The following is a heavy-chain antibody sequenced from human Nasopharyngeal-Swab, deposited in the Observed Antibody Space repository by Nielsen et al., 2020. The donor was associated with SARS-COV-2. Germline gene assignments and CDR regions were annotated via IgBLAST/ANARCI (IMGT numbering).Heavy chain of an antibody. CDR3: ARTYYDSSGYDAWFDP. J-gene: IGHJ5*02. CDR2: IYYSGST. CDR1: GGSVSSSSYY. D-gene: IGHD3-22*01. V-gene: IGHV4-39*01. Sequence: SETLSLTCTVSGGSVSSSSYYWGWIRQPPGKGLEWIGSIYYSGSTYYNPSLKSRVTISVDTSKNQFSLRLSSATAADTAVYYCARTYYDSSGYDAWFDPWGQGTLVTVSS.